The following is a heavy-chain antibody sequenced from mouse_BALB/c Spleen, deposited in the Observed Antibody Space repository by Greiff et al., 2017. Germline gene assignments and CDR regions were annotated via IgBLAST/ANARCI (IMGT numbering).Heavy chain of an antibody. CDR2: IYPSDSYT. D-gene: IGHD1-1*01. J-gene: IGHJ4*01. V-gene: IGHV1-69*02. CDR3: TRRSGSKGAMDY. CDR1: GYTFTSYW. Sequence: QVQLQQPGAELVRPGASVKLSCKASGYTFTSYWINWVKQRPGQGLEWIGNIYPSDSYTNYNQKFKDKATLTVDKSSSTAYMQLSSPTSEDSAVYYCTRRSGSKGAMDYWGQGTSVTVSS.